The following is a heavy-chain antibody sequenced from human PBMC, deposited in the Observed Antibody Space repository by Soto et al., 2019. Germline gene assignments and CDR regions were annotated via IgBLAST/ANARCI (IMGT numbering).Heavy chain of an antibody. D-gene: IGHD1-26*01. V-gene: IGHV3-33*01. Sequence: QVQLVESGGGVVQPGRSLRLSCAASGFTFSSYGMHWVRQAPGKGLDWVVVIWYDGSNKYYADSVKGRFTISRDNSKNTLYLQMNSLRAEDTAVYYCARDRSPGYYYYGMDVWGQGTTVTVSS. CDR2: IWYDGSNK. J-gene: IGHJ6*02. CDR1: GFTFSSYG. CDR3: ARDRSPGYYYYGMDV.